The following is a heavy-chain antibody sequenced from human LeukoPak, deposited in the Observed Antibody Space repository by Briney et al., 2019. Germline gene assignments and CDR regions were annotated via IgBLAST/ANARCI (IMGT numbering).Heavy chain of an antibody. V-gene: IGHV1-46*01. CDR1: GYTFTSYY. D-gene: IGHD4-23*01. J-gene: IGHJ3*02. Sequence: ASAKVSCKASGYTFTSYYMHWVRQAPGQGLEWMGIINPSGGSTSYAQKFQGRVTMTRDMSTSTVYMELSSLRSEDTAVYYCARARDYGGNSAYDAFDIWGQGTMVTVSS. CDR3: ARARDYGGNSAYDAFDI. CDR2: INPSGGST.